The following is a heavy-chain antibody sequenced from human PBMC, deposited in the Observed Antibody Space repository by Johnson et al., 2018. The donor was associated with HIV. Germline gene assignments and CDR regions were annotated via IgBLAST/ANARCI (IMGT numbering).Heavy chain of an antibody. J-gene: IGHJ3*02. D-gene: IGHD3-16*01. V-gene: IGHV3-30*04. CDR3: ARGGKRVMAAFDI. CDR1: GFTFSSYA. CDR2: IWYDGSNK. Sequence: QMQLVESGGGVVQPVRSLRLSCAASGFTFSSYAMHWVRQAPGKGLEWVAVIWYDGSNKYYADSVKGRFTISRDNSKNTLYLQMNSLRAEDTAVYYCARGGKRVMAAFDIWGQGTMVTVSS.